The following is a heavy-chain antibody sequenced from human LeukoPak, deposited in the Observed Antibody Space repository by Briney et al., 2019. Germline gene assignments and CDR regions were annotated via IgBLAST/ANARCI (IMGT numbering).Heavy chain of an antibody. CDR3: AREEEDGYNEH. CDR2: IYYSGST. V-gene: IGHV4-59*01. D-gene: IGHD5-24*01. J-gene: IGHJ1*01. CDR1: GDSISSYY. Sequence: SETLSLTCTVSGDSISSYYWSWIRQPPGKGLEWIGYIYYSGSTNYNPSLKSRVTISVDTSKNQFSLKLSSVTAADTAVYYCAREEEDGYNEHWGQGTLVTVSS.